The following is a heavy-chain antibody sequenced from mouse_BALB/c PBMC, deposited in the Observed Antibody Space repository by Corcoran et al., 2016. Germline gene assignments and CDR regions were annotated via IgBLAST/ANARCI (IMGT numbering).Heavy chain of an antibody. Sequence: QVQLQQSGAELAKPGASVKMSCKASGYTFTSYWMHWVKQRPGQGLEWIGYINPSTGETEYNQKFNDKATLTEDKSSSTAYMQLSSLTSEDSAVYYCARRSTTVDWYFDVWGAGTTVTVSS. CDR3: ARRSTTVDWYFDV. D-gene: IGHD1-1*01. CDR1: GYTFTSYW. J-gene: IGHJ1*01. V-gene: IGHV1-7*01. CDR2: INPSTGET.